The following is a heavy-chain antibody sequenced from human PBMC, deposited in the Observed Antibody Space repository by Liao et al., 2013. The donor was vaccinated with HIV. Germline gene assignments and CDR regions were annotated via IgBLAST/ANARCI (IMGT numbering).Heavy chain of an antibody. CDR2: MFVSGST. CDR3: ARGTDFDY. J-gene: IGHJ4*02. Sequence: QVQLQESGPGLVKPSQTLSLTCTVSGVSISSGRYYWTWIRQPAGKGLEWVGHMFVSGSTNYNPSLKSRVNISGDTSKNQFSLKLSSVTAADTAVYYCARGTDFDYWGLGTRVTVSS. D-gene: IGHD2-2*01. V-gene: IGHV4-61*02. CDR1: GVSISSGRYY.